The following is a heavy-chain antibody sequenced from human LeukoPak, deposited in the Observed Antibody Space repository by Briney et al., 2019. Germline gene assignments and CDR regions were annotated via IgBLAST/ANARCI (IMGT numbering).Heavy chain of an antibody. CDR1: GFTFSGYD. V-gene: IGHV3-48*04. Sequence: PGGSLRLSCAASGFTFSGYDMSWVRQAPGKGLEWVSYTSSSSSTIYYADSVKSRFTISRDNAKNSLYLQMNSLRAEDTAVYYCARLRYYGMDVWDQRTTVTVSS. CDR2: TSSSSSTI. CDR3: ARLRYYGMDV. J-gene: IGHJ6*02.